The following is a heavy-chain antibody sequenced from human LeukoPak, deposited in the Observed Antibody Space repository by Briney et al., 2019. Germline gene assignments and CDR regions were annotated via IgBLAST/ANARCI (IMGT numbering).Heavy chain of an antibody. Sequence: SETLSLTCAVYGGSFRGYYWSWIRQPPGKGLEWIGEINHSGSTNYNPSLKSRVTISVDTSKNQFSLKLSSVTAADTAVYYCARGQGRGYYYGMDVWGKGTTVTVSS. CDR2: INHSGST. V-gene: IGHV4-34*01. CDR1: GGSFRGYY. D-gene: IGHD3-10*01. J-gene: IGHJ6*04. CDR3: ARGQGRGYYYGMDV.